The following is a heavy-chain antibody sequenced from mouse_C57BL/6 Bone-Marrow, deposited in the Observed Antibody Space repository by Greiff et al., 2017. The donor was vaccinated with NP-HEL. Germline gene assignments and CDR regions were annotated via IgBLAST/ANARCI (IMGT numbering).Heavy chain of an antibody. CDR1: GYTFTSYW. CDR2: IYPGSGST. J-gene: IGHJ2*01. CDR3: AGPSGSNYAHFDD. V-gene: IGHV1-55*01. D-gene: IGHD2-5*01. Sequence: QVQLQQPGAELVKPGASVKMSCKASGYTFTSYWITWVQQRPGQGLEWIGDIYPGSGSTTYNEKFTSKATLTVDTSSSTAYMQLSSLTSEDSAGYYCAGPSGSNYAHFDDGGQGTTLTVSS.